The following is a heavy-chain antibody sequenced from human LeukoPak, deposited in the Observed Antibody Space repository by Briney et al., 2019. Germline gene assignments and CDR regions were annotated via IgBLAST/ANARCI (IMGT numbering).Heavy chain of an antibody. V-gene: IGHV4-39*01. CDR1: GGSISSNSYC. J-gene: IGHJ4*02. CDR2: IYYSGST. CDR3: AGKNYYYFDY. D-gene: IGHD1-7*01. Sequence: PSETLSLTCTVSGGSISSNSYCWGWIRQPPGKGLECIGSIYYSGSTYYNPSLKSRVTISVDTSKNQFSLRLSSVTAADTAVYYCAGKNYYYFDYWGQGALVTVSS.